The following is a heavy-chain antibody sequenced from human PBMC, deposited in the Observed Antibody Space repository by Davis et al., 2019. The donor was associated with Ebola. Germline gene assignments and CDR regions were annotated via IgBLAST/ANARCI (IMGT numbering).Heavy chain of an antibody. J-gene: IGHJ4*02. D-gene: IGHD6-19*01. Sequence: GESLKISCAASGFTFSSYSMNWVSQAPGKGLEWVSSISSSSSYIYYADSVKGRFTISRDNAKNSLYLQMNSLRAEDTAVYYCAREVAVVYFDYWGQGTLVTVSS. CDR1: GFTFSSYS. CDR3: AREVAVVYFDY. V-gene: IGHV3-21*01. CDR2: ISSSSSYI.